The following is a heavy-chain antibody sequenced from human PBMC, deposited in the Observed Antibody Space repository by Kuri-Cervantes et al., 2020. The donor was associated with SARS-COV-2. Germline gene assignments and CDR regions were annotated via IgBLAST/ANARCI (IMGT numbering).Heavy chain of an antibody. CDR1: GGSISSSSYY. V-gene: IGHV4-39*07. D-gene: IGHD1-26*01. CDR2: IHYSGST. Sequence: GSLRLSCTVSGGSISSSSYYWGWIRQPPGKGLEWIGNIHYSGSTNYNTSLDSRVTISVDTSKNQLSLRLSSVTAADTAVYYCARLGATKGSYYYGVDVWGQGTTVTVSS. J-gene: IGHJ6*02. CDR3: ARLGATKGSYYYGVDV.